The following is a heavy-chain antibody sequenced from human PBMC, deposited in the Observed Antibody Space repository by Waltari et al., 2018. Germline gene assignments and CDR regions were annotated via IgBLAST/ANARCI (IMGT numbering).Heavy chain of an antibody. CDR3: ARGPHYYDSSGYYFDY. CDR2: INHSGST. CDR1: GGSFSGYY. V-gene: IGHV4-34*01. D-gene: IGHD3-22*01. J-gene: IGHJ4*02. Sequence: QVQLQQWGAGLLKPSETLSLTCAVSGGSFSGYYWSWIRQPPGKGLEWIGEINHSGSTNYNPSLKSRVTISVDTSKNQFSLKLSSVTAADTAVYYCARGPHYYDSSGYYFDYWGQGTLVTVSS.